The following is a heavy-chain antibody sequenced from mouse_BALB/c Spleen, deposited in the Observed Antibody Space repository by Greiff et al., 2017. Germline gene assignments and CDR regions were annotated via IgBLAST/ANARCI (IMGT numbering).Heavy chain of an antibody. Sequence: EVKLVESGGGLVKPGGSLKLSCAASGFAFSSYDMSWVRQTPEKRLEWVAYISSGGGSTYYPDTVKGRFTISRDNAKNTLYLQMSSLKSEDTAMYYCARHEGYGNLYYAMDYWGQGTSVTVSS. D-gene: IGHD2-1*01. CDR1: GFAFSSYD. CDR2: ISSGGGST. J-gene: IGHJ4*01. CDR3: ARHEGYGNLYYAMDY. V-gene: IGHV5-12-1*01.